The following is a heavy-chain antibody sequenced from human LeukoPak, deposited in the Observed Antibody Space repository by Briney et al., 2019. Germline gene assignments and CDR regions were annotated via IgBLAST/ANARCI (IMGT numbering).Heavy chain of an antibody. CDR1: GYSFTSYW. CDR3: ARAGLRFLEWSFFYGMDV. J-gene: IGHJ6*02. CDR2: IYPGDSDT. V-gene: IGHV5-51*01. Sequence: GESLKISCKGSGYSFTSYWIGWVRQKPGKGLEWMGIIYPGDSDTRYSPSFQGQVTISADKSISTAYLQWSSLKASDTAMYYCARAGLRFLEWSFFYGMDVWGQGTTVTVSS. D-gene: IGHD3-3*01.